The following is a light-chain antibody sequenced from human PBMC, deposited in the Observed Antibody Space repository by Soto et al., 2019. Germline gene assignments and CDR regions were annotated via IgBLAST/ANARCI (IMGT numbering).Light chain of an antibody. Sequence: QSELTQPASVSGSPGQSITISCTGTSSDVGGYNYVSWYQQHPGKAPKFMIYDVSNRPSGVSNRFSGSKSGNTASLTISGLQAEDEADYYCRSYTTSNTRQIVFGTGTKVTVL. J-gene: IGLJ1*01. CDR2: DVS. V-gene: IGLV2-14*01. CDR3: RSYTTSNTRQIV. CDR1: SSDVGGYNY.